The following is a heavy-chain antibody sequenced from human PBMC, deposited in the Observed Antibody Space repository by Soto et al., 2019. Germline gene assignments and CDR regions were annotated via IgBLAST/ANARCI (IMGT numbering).Heavy chain of an antibody. V-gene: IGHV1-8*01. CDR1: GYTFTSYD. D-gene: IGHD3-10*01. CDR2: MNPNSGNT. J-gene: IGHJ5*02. CDR3: ARVVAYYYGSGSYP. Sequence: ASVKVSCKASGYTFTSYDINWVRQATGQGLEWMGWMNPNSGNTGYAQKFQGRVTMTRNTSISTAYMELSSLRSEDTAVYYCARVVAYYYGSGSYPWGQGTLVTVSS.